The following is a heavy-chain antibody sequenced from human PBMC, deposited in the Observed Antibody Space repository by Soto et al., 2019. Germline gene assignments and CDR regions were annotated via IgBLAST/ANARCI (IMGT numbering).Heavy chain of an antibody. J-gene: IGHJ6*02. CDR2: INPNSGGT. Sequence: ASVKVSCKASGYTFTGYYMHWVRQAPGQGLEWMGWINPNSGGTNYAQKFQGWVTMTRDTSISTAYMELSRLRSDDTAVYYCAREFYDFWSGGRYYGMDVWGQGTTVTVSS. CDR3: AREFYDFWSGGRYYGMDV. CDR1: GYTFTGYY. V-gene: IGHV1-2*04. D-gene: IGHD3-3*01.